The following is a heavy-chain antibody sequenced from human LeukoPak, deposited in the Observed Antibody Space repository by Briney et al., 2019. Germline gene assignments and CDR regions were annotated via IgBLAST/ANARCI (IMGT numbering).Heavy chain of an antibody. CDR3: AREHSSSSGKVFDY. D-gene: IGHD6-6*01. V-gene: IGHV1-2*02. CDR1: GYTFPGYY. J-gene: IGHJ4*02. CDR2: INPNSGGT. Sequence: ASVKVSCKSSGYTFPGYYMHWVRQAPGQGLEWMGWINPNSGGTNYAQKFQGRVTMTRDTSISTAYMELSRLRSDGTAVYYCAREHSSSSGKVFDYWGQGTLVTVSS.